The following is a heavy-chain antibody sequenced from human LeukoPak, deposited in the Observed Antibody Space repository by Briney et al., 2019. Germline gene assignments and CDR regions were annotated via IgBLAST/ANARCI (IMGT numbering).Heavy chain of an antibody. CDR3: AKHYYGLHF. CDR1: GSTFSSYG. V-gene: IGHV3-23*01. CDR2: ISDSGGDT. Sequence: QSGGSLRLSCVASGSTFSSYGMSWVRQAPGKGLEWVSAISDSGGDTYYADSAKGRFTISRDNSKNTLYLQMNSLRAEDTAAYYCAKHYYGLHFWGQGTLVTVSS. J-gene: IGHJ4*02. D-gene: IGHD3-10*01.